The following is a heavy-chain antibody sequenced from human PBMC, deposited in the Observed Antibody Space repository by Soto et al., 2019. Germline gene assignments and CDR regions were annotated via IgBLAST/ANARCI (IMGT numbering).Heavy chain of an antibody. CDR2: ISYDGSDK. CDR1: GFTFGSYG. CDR3: AKGWAAMTTVLNGYFDF. D-gene: IGHD4-17*01. J-gene: IGHJ4*02. V-gene: IGHV3-30*18. Sequence: GGSLRLSCAASGFTFGSYGMHWVRQAPGKGLEWVAVISYDGSDKYYADSVKGRFTISRDNSKSTLYLQMNSLRAEDTAVYYCAKGWAAMTTVLNGYFDFWGQGTLVTASS.